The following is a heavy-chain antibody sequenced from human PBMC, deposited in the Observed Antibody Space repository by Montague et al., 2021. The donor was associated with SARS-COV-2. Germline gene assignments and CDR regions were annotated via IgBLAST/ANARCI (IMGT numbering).Heavy chain of an antibody. CDR3: ATGPRWYGMDF. CDR1: GGSVSSGDYY. V-gene: IGHV4-30-2*06. J-gene: IGHJ6*02. CDR2: IYQSGSA. Sequence: TLSLTCVVSGGSVSSGDYYWSWIRQSPGKGLEWIGYIYQSGSAYYNPSLKSRVTISIDTSNDQFSLRLRSVTAADTGLYYCATGPRWYGMDFWGQGTTVTVSS. D-gene: IGHD3-10*01.